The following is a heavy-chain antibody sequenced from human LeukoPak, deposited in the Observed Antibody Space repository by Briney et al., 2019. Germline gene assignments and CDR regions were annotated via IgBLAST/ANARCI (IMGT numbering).Heavy chain of an antibody. V-gene: IGHV4-39*07. CDR3: ASGGMLGYFDY. Sequence: SETLSLTCTVSGGSISSSSYYWAWIRQPPGKGLEWIGSIYYTGSTYYNPSLKSRVTIPVDTSKNQFSLKLSSVTAADTAVYYCASGGMLGYFDYWGQGTLVTVSS. J-gene: IGHJ4*02. CDR2: IYYTGST. D-gene: IGHD3-10*02. CDR1: GGSISSSSYY.